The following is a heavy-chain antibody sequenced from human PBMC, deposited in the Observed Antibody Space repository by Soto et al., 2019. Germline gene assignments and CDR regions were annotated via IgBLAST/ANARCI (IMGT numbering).Heavy chain of an antibody. D-gene: IGHD3-3*01. CDR3: ARGRFLDY. V-gene: IGHV4-30-4*01. Sequence: PSETLSLTCTVSGVSISNGYYYWSWIRQPPGRGLEWIGYIYYSGSTYYNPSLMSRLTMSLDTSKNQFSLELSSVTAADTAVYFCARGRFLDYWGQGALVTVSS. CDR2: IYYSGST. J-gene: IGHJ4*02. CDR1: GVSISNGYYY.